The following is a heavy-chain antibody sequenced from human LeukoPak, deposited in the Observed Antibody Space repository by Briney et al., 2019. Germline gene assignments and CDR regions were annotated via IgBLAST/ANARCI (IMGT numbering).Heavy chain of an antibody. CDR1: GFTFSVHY. J-gene: IGHJ4*02. V-gene: IGHV3-72*01. Sequence: GGSLRLSCAVSGFTFSVHYMEWFRQAPGKGLEWVCRIRNKGKSYSTEYAASVKGRFTISRDDSKNTLWLQMNSRKSEDTAVYYCASLAAGWGQGTLVTVSS. CDR3: ASLAAG. CDR2: IRNKGKSYST.